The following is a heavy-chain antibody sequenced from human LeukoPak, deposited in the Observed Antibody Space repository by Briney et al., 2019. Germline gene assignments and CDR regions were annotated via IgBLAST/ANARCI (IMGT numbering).Heavy chain of an antibody. D-gene: IGHD3-10*01. CDR1: GFTFSSYG. Sequence: GGSLRLSCVASGFTFSSYGMHWVRQAPGKGLEWVAFIRHVGSNEYYADSVRGRFAISRDNSQNTLHLQMNILRVEDTAVYYCVKDWGVLPDYTADGFDIWGPGTMVTVSS. CDR3: VKDWGVLPDYTADGFDI. V-gene: IGHV3-30*02. J-gene: IGHJ3*02. CDR2: IRHVGSNE.